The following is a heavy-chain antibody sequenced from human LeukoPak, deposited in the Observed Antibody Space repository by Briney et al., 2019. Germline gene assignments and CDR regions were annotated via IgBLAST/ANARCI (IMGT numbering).Heavy chain of an antibody. D-gene: IGHD5-18*01. Sequence: ASVKVSCKASGYTFTSYDINWVRQAPGQGLEWMGWMNPNSGNTGYAQKFQGRVTMTRNTSISTAYMELSSLRSEDTAVYYCARAADTAMVTGYDYWGQGTLVTVSS. V-gene: IGHV1-8*01. CDR2: MNPNSGNT. J-gene: IGHJ4*02. CDR1: GYTFTSYD. CDR3: ARAADTAMVTGYDY.